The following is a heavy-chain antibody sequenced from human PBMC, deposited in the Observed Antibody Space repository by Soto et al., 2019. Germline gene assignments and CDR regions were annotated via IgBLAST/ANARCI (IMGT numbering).Heavy chain of an antibody. CDR2: IIPIFGTA. J-gene: IGHJ4*02. V-gene: IGHV1-69*13. CDR1: GGTFSSYA. CDR3: ATAKPPRGPLPFDY. D-gene: IGHD3-10*01. Sequence: VASVKVSCKASGGTFSSYAISWVRQAPGQGLEWMGGIIPIFGTANYAQKFQGRVTITADESTSTAYMELSSLRSEDTAVYYCATAKPPRGPLPFDYWGQGPLVTVAS.